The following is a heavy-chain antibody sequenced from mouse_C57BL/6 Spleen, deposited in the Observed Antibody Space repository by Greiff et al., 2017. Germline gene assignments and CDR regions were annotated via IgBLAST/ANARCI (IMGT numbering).Heavy chain of an antibody. V-gene: IGHV1-18*01. CDR3: ARSRGYSNYPYAMDY. Sequence: EVQLQQSGPELVKPGASVKIPCKASGYTFTDYNMDWVKQSHGKSLEWIGDINPNNGGTIYNQKFKGKATLTVDKSSSTAYMELRSLTSEDTAVYYCARSRGYSNYPYAMDYWGQGTSVTVSS. CDR2: INPNNGGT. J-gene: IGHJ4*01. CDR1: GYTFTDYN. D-gene: IGHD2-5*01.